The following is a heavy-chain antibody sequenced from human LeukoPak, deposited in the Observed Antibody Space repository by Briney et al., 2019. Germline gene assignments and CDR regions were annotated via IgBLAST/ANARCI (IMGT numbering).Heavy chain of an antibody. Sequence: SETLSLTCTVSGGSISSYYWSWIRQPPGKGLEWIGYIYYSGSTNYNPSLKSRVTISVDTSKNQFSLKLSSVTAADTAVYYCARDNGYGDPFDYWGQGTLVTVSS. D-gene: IGHD4-17*01. CDR2: IYYSGST. CDR1: GGSISSYY. V-gene: IGHV4-59*01. CDR3: ARDNGYGDPFDY. J-gene: IGHJ4*02.